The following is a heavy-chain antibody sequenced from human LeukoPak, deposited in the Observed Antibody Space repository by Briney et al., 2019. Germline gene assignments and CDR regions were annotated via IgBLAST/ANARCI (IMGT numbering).Heavy chain of an antibody. D-gene: IGHD1-1*01. CDR3: AREGTAGTNLNWFDP. Sequence: SQTLSLTCTVSGGSISSYYWSWIRQPPGKGLEWVGYISYSGSTNFNPSLKSRVTISVDTSKNQFSLKLSSVTAADTAVYYCAREGTAGTNLNWFDPWGQGTLVTVSS. J-gene: IGHJ5*02. CDR1: GGSISSYY. CDR2: ISYSGST. V-gene: IGHV4-59*01.